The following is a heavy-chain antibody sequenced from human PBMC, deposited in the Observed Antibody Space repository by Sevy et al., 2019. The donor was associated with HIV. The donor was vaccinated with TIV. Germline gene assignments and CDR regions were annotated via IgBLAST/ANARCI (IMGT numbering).Heavy chain of an antibody. CDR1: GFTFSSYG. CDR3: ARDVGVTPLGIDY. Sequence: GGSLRLSCAASGFTFSSYGMHWVRQAPGKGLEWVAVIWYDGSNKYYADSAKGRFTISRDNSKNTLYLQMNSLRAEDTAVYYCARDVGVTPLGIDYWGQGTLVTVSS. V-gene: IGHV3-33*01. J-gene: IGHJ4*02. D-gene: IGHD3-22*01. CDR2: IWYDGSNK.